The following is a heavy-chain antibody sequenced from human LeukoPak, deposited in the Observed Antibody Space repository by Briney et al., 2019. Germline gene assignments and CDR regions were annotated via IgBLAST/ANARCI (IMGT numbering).Heavy chain of an antibody. Sequence: PGGSLRLSRVATGFTFSDYHMIWLRQAPGKGLEWLSYLTDSSGFTNYADSVKGRFTISRDNAKNSLYLQMNSLRADDTAVYYCARDLAADKRAMDVWGQGTTVTVSS. V-gene: IGHV3-11*05. CDR3: ARDLAADKRAMDV. J-gene: IGHJ6*02. D-gene: IGHD6-13*01. CDR2: LTDSSGFT. CDR1: GFTFSDYH.